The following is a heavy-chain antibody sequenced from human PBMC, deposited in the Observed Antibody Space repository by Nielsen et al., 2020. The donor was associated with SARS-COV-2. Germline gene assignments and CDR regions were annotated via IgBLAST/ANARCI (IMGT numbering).Heavy chain of an antibody. D-gene: IGHD6-19*01. V-gene: IGHV4-39*01. CDR1: GGSISSRSYY. CDR2: IYYSGST. Sequence: SETLSLTCTVSGGSISSRSYYWGWIRQPPGKGLEWIGSIYYSGSTYYNPSLKSRVTISVDTSKNQFSLKLSSVTAADTAVYYCARLSVAGMQNYYYYYMDVWGKGTTVTVSS. J-gene: IGHJ6*03. CDR3: ARLSVAGMQNYYYYYMDV.